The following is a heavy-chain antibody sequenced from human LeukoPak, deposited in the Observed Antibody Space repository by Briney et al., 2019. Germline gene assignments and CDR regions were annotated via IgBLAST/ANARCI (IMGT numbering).Heavy chain of an antibody. CDR3: ARGPSSSSVGDAFDI. D-gene: IGHD3-22*01. CDR2: IKQDGSEK. CDR1: GFTFSSYA. V-gene: IGHV3-7*04. Sequence: GGSLRLSCAASGFTFSSYAMSWVRQAPGKGLEWVANIKQDGSEKYYVDSVKGRFTISRDNAKNSLYLQMNSLRAEDTAVYYCARGPSSSSVGDAFDIWGQGTMVTVSS. J-gene: IGHJ3*02.